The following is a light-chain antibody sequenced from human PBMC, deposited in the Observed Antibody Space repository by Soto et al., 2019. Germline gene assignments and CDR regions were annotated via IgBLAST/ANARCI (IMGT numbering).Light chain of an antibody. Sequence: QSVLTQPASVSGSPGQSITISCTGTSSDVGAYNYVSWYQQHPGKAPRLMISEVSNRPSGVSNRFSGSKSGNSASLTISGLQAEGEADYYCSSYTGSSTLYVFGTGTKVTVL. J-gene: IGLJ1*01. CDR3: SSYTGSSTLYV. V-gene: IGLV2-14*01. CDR2: EVS. CDR1: SSDVGAYNY.